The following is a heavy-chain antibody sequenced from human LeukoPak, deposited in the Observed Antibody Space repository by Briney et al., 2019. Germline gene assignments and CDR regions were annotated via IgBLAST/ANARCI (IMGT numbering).Heavy chain of an antibody. D-gene: IGHD4-23*01. J-gene: IGHJ2*01. CDR1: GGTFSNYA. Sequence: GSSVKVSCKASGGTFSNYAIGWVRQAPGQGLEWMGWINPNSGGTNYAQKFQGRVTMTRDTSISTAYMELSRLRSDDTAVYYCAMDPPSPKTTVVQDWNFDLWGRGTLVTVSS. CDR2: INPNSGGT. CDR3: AMDPPSPKTTVVQDWNFDL. V-gene: IGHV1-2*02.